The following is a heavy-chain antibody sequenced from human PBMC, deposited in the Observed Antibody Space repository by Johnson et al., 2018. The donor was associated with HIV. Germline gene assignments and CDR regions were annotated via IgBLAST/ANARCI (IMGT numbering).Heavy chain of an antibody. D-gene: IGHD3-10*01. CDR3: TRGWGYAFDV. J-gene: IGHJ3*01. CDR1: GFTFSSYW. CDR2: INSDGSST. Sequence: VQLVESGGGLVQPGGSLRLSCAASGFTFSSYWMHWVRQAPGKGLVWVSRINSDGSSTSYADYVKGRFTISRDNAKNTLYLQMNSLRAEDSAVYYGTRGWGYAFDVWGQGTMVTVSS. V-gene: IGHV3-74*01.